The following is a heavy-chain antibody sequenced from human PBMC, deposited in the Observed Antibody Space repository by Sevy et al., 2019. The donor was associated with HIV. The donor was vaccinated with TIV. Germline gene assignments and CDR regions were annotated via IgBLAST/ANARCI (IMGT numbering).Heavy chain of an antibody. Sequence: PSLTCTVSGGSISAYYWSWIRQPPGKGLEWIGYIHYTGNTKYNPSLESRVTISVDTSKNQFSLKLSSVTAADTAMYYCARAPPVRSGDDSLNWFAPWGQGTLVTVSS. CDR3: ARAPPVRSGDDSLNWFAP. CDR2: IHYTGNT. CDR1: GGSISAYY. V-gene: IGHV4-59*01. D-gene: IGHD5-12*01. J-gene: IGHJ5*02.